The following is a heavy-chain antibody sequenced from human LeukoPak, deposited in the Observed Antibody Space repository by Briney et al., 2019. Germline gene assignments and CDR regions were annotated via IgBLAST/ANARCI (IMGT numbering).Heavy chain of an antibody. V-gene: IGHV4-30-4*01. D-gene: IGHD4-17*01. CDR3: AREGTVTTKTPYAFDI. CDR1: GGSISSGDYY. Sequence: SQTLSLTCTVSGGSISSGDYYWSWIRQPPGKGLEWIGYTYYSGSTYYNPSLKSRVTISVDTSKNQFSLKLSSVTAADTAVYYCAREGTVTTKTPYAFDIWGQGTMVTVSS. J-gene: IGHJ3*02. CDR2: TYYSGST.